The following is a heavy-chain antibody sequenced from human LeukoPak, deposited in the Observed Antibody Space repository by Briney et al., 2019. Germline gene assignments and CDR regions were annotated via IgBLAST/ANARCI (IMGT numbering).Heavy chain of an antibody. CDR1: GDSVASISAA. CDR2: TYYRSKWYT. CDR3: ARSTGPIDY. V-gene: IGHV6-1*01. Sequence: SQTLSLTCAISGDSVASISAAWNWIRQSPSRGLEWLGRTYYRSKWYTYYAASVKSRIAINRDTSKNQFSLQLNSVTPEDTAVYYCARSTGPIDYWGQGTLVTVSS. D-gene: IGHD1-1*01. J-gene: IGHJ4*02.